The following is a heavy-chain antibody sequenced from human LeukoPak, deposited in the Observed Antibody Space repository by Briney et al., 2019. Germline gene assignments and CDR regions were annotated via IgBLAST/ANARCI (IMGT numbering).Heavy chain of an antibody. Sequence: PSETLSLTCTVSGGSISSGDYYWSWIRQPPGKGLEWIGCISYSGSTNYNPSLKSRVTISIDTSKNQFSLKLSSVTAADTAVYYCARVPRFLEDYYGMDVWGQGTTVTVSS. V-gene: IGHV4-61*08. CDR2: ISYSGST. CDR1: GGSISSGDYY. J-gene: IGHJ6*02. CDR3: ARVPRFLEDYYGMDV. D-gene: IGHD3-3*01.